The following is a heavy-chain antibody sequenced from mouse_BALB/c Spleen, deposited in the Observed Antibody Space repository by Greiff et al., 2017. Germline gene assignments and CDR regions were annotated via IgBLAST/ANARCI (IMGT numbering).Heavy chain of an antibody. Sequence: QVQLKQSGAELMKPGASVKISCKATGYTFSSYWIEWVKQRPGHGLEWIGEILPGSGSTNYNEKFKGKATFTADTSSNTAYMQLSSLTSEDSAVYYCARVFYAMDYWGQGTSVTVSS. J-gene: IGHJ4*01. V-gene: IGHV1-9*01. CDR1: GYTFSSYW. CDR3: ARVFYAMDY. CDR2: ILPGSGST.